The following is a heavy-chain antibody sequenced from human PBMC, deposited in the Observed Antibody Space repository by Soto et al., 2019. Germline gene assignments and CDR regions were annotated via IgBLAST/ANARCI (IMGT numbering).Heavy chain of an antibody. D-gene: IGHD3-22*01. CDR1: GDSISSYY. Sequence: QVQLQESGPGLVKPSETLSLTCAVSGDSISSYYCMWIRQPPGKGLESIGYLYYGRSANYHPSLKSRVTLSVDTSTNQCPLPLSSMTAADTAVYYCALRSMAVVPEYWGQGTLVTVSS. J-gene: IGHJ4*02. CDR2: LYYGRSA. CDR3: ALRSMAVVPEY. V-gene: IGHV4-59*01.